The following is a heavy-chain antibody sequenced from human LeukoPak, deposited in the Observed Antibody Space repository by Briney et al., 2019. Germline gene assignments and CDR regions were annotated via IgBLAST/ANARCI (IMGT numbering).Heavy chain of an antibody. CDR2: INPNSGGT. CDR1: GYTFTGYY. D-gene: IGHD2-2*01. CDR3: AIALCPSSTSCYRAFDI. J-gene: IGHJ3*02. V-gene: IGHV1-2*02. Sequence: ASVKVSCKAPGYTFTGYYMHWVRQAPGQGLEWMGWINPNSGGTNYAQKFQGRVTMTRDTSISTAYMELSRLRSDDTAVYYCAIALCPSSTSCYRAFDIWGQGTMVTVSS.